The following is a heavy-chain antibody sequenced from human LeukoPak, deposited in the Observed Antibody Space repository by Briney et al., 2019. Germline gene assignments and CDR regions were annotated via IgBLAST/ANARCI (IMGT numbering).Heavy chain of an antibody. Sequence: GGSLRLSCAASGFTFITYGMTWVRQAPGRGLEWVSTVSGSGTGTYYADSVKGRFTISRDNSKNTLYLQMNSLRAEDTAVYYCAKYYGGNSHAFDIWGQGTMVTVSS. CDR1: GFTFITYG. D-gene: IGHD4-23*01. CDR2: VSGSGTGT. CDR3: AKYYGGNSHAFDI. J-gene: IGHJ3*02. V-gene: IGHV3-23*01.